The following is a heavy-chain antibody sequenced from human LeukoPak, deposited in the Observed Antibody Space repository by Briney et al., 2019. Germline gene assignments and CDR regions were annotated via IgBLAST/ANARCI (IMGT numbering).Heavy chain of an antibody. J-gene: IGHJ4*02. D-gene: IGHD4-17*01. V-gene: IGHV3-64*01. CDR2: ISSNGDST. CDR1: GFTFSSYA. CDR3: ARVRYGDYSIDY. Sequence: GGSLRLSCTASGFTFSSYAMHWVRQAPGKGLEYVSAISSNGDSTNYANSVKGRFTISRDNSKNTLYLQMGSLRAEDMAVYYCARVRYGDYSIDYWGQGTLVTVSS.